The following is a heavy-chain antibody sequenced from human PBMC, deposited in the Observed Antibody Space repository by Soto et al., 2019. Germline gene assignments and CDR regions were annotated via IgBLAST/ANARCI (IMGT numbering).Heavy chain of an antibody. Sequence: VAVISYDGSNKYYADSVKGRFTISRGNSKNTLYLQMNSLRAEDTAVYYCARTRSSGWYGWFDPWGQGTLVTVSS. J-gene: IGHJ5*02. V-gene: IGHV3-30-3*01. CDR2: ISYDGSNK. CDR3: ARTRSSGWYGWFDP. D-gene: IGHD6-19*01.